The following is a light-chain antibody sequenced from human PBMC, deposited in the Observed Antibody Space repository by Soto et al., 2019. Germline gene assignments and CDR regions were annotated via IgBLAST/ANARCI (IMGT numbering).Light chain of an antibody. CDR3: SSYTSSSIDYV. J-gene: IGLJ1*01. CDR2: EVS. V-gene: IGLV2-14*01. Sequence: QSALTQPASVSGSPGQSITISCTGTSSDVGGYNYVSWYQQHPGKAPKLMIYEVSNRPSGVSIRFSGSKSGNTASLTISGLQAEDEADYYYSSYTSSSIDYVFGTGTKLTVL. CDR1: SSDVGGYNY.